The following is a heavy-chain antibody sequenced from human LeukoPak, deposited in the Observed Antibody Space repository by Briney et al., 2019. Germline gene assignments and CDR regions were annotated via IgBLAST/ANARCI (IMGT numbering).Heavy chain of an antibody. CDR3: AKDTNTYYYDSSGYQFDY. Sequence: LTGGSLRLSCAASGFTFDDYTMHWVRQAPGKGLERVSLISWDGGSTYYADSVKGRFTISRDNSKNSLYLQMNSLRTEDTALYYCAKDTNTYYYDSSGYQFDYWGQGTLVTVSS. D-gene: IGHD3-22*01. V-gene: IGHV3-43*01. J-gene: IGHJ4*02. CDR1: GFTFDDYT. CDR2: ISWDGGST.